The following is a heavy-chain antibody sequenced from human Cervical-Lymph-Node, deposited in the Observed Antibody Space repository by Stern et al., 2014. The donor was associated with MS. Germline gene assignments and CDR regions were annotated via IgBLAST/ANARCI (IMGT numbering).Heavy chain of an antibody. CDR3: ARGGGDNWFDP. J-gene: IGHJ5*02. D-gene: IGHD3-16*01. CDR2: VIPFVGTS. CDR1: GG. Sequence: QVQLVESGAEVKKPGSSVKISCKSSGGISWVRQAPGQGLEWMGGVIPFVGTSNYAQKFKGRVTITADTSTNTAYLEVRSLKPDDPALFSCARGGGDNWFDPWGQGTLVTVSS. V-gene: IGHV1-69*06.